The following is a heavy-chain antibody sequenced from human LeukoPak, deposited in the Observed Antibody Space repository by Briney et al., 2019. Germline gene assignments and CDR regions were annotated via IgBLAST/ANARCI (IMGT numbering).Heavy chain of an antibody. CDR1: EFSVGSNY. Sequence: PGGSLRLSCAASEFSVGSNYMTWVRQAPGKGLEWVSLIYSGGSTYYADSVKGRFTISRDNSKNTLYLQMNSLRAEDTAVYYCARDRMWGAESEDYWGQGTLVTVSS. D-gene: IGHD1-26*01. CDR3: ARDRMWGAESEDY. J-gene: IGHJ4*02. CDR2: IYSGGST. V-gene: IGHV3-66*01.